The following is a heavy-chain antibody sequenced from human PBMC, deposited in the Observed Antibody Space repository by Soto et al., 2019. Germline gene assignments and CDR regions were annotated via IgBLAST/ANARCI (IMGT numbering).Heavy chain of an antibody. CDR1: GYTFTSYA. V-gene: IGHV1-18*01. CDR2: ISAYNGNT. J-gene: IGHJ4*02. D-gene: IGHD1-7*01. Sequence: ASLKVSCKASGYTFTSYAMHWVRQAPGQRLEWMGWISAYNGNTNYAQKLQGRVTMTTDTSTSTAYMELRSLRSDDTAVYYCARFSWNYVVDYWGQGTLVTVSS. CDR3: ARFSWNYVVDY.